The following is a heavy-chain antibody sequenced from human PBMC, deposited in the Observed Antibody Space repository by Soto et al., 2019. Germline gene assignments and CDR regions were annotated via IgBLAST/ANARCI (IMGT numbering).Heavy chain of an antibody. J-gene: IGHJ4*02. CDR2: IIPICGTA. CDR1: GGTFSSYA. V-gene: IGHV1-69*01. D-gene: IGHD4-17*01. CDR3: AREAPYGGNFPY. Sequence: QVQLVQSGAEVKKPGSSVRVSCKASGGTFSSYAISWVRQAPGQGLEWMGGIIPICGTANYAQKFQGRVTITADESTSTDYMELSILRSEDTAVYYCAREAPYGGNFPYWGQGTLVTASA.